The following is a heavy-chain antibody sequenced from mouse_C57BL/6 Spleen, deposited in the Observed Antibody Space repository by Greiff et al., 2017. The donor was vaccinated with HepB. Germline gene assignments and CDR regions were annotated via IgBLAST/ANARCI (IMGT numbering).Heavy chain of an antibody. D-gene: IGHD3-2*02. Sequence: EVQLQQSGPELVKPGASVKIPCKASGYTFTDYNMDWVKQSHGKSLEWIGDINPNNGGTIYNQKFKGKATLTVDKSSSTAYMELRSLTADDTAVYYCERGDSSAPAWFADWGQGTLVTVSA. CDR2: INPNNGGT. V-gene: IGHV1-18*01. J-gene: IGHJ3*01. CDR1: GYTFTDYN. CDR3: ERGDSSAPAWFAD.